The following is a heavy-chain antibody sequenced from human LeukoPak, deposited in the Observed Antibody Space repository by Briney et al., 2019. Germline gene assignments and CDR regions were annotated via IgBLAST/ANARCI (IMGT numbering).Heavy chain of an antibody. D-gene: IGHD2-2*01. CDR3: ARVPSSSTVDY. CDR1: GGSISSSSYY. Sequence: SETLSLTCTVSGGSISSSSYYWGWIRQPPGKGLEWIGSIYYSGSTYYNPSLKSRVTISVDTSKNQFSLKLSSVTAADTAVYYCARVPSSSTVDYWGQGTLVTVSS. V-gene: IGHV4-39*07. CDR2: IYYSGST. J-gene: IGHJ4*02.